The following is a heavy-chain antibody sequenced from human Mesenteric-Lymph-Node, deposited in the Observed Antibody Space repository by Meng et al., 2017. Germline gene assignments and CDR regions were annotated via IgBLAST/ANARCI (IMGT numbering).Heavy chain of an antibody. J-gene: IGHJ4*02. CDR1: GGSFSAYN. D-gene: IGHD4-17*01. CDR3: ARGPTTYFDY. CDR2: INHSGST. Sequence: QLHRGAAGLLSPSEPLSSCCFVDGGSFSAYNWRWIRQPPGKGLEWIGEINHSGSTNYNPSLKSRVTVSVDTSKNQLSLKVSSVIAADTAVYYCARGPTTYFDYWGQGTLVTVSS. V-gene: IGHV4-34*01.